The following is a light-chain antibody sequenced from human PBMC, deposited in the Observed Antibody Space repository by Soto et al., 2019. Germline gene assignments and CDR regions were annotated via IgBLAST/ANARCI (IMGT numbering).Light chain of an antibody. Sequence: DIQMTQSSSSLSASVGDTVTITCRASQGISNSLAWFQQKPGRVPQFLIYAASTLQPGVPPRFSGSGSGTDFTLTISSLQPEDVASYYCQNYNSAPLTFGPGTRVEIK. CDR3: QNYNSAPLT. V-gene: IGKV1-27*01. CDR1: QGISNS. CDR2: AAS. J-gene: IGKJ3*01.